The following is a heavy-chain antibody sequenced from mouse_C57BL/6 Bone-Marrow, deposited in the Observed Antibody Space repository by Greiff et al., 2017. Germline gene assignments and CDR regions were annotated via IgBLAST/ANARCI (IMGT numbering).Heavy chain of an antibody. D-gene: IGHD2-2*01. J-gene: IGHJ3*01. CDR1: GYTFTSYW. CDR2: IDPSDSET. CDR3: ARSGYDGAWFAY. Sequence: QVQLQQPGAELVRPGSSVKLSCKASGYTFTSYWMHWVKQRPIQGLEWIGNIDPSDSETHYNQKFKDKATLTVDKSSSTAYMQLSSLTSEDSAVYYCARSGYDGAWFAYWGQGTLVTVSA. V-gene: IGHV1-52*01.